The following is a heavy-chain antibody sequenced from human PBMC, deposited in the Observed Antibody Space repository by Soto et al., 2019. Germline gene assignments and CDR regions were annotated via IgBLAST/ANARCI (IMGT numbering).Heavy chain of an antibody. J-gene: IGHJ5*02. CDR2: IYYSGST. V-gene: IGHV4-59*01. Sequence: PSETLSLTCTVSGGSISSYYWSWIRQPPGKGLEWIGYIYYSGSTNYNPSLKSRVTISVDTSKNQFSLKLSSVTAADTAVYYCARDPGGDLGYCNGGSCRNWFDPWGQGTLVTVSS. CDR1: GGSISSYY. D-gene: IGHD2-15*01. CDR3: ARDPGGDLGYCNGGSCRNWFDP.